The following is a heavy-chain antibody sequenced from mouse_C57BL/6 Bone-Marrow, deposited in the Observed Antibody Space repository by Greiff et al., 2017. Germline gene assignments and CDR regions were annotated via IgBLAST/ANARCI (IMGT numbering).Heavy chain of an antibody. Sequence: EVQLQQSGPELVKPGASVKISCKASGYTFTDYYMNWVKQSHGKSLEWIGDINPNNGGTSYNQKFKGKATLTVDKSSSTAYMELRSLTSEDSAVYYCAEGYGSSYWYFDVWGTGTTVTVSS. CDR2: INPNNGGT. D-gene: IGHD1-1*01. J-gene: IGHJ1*03. CDR1: GYTFTDYY. V-gene: IGHV1-26*01. CDR3: AEGYGSSYWYFDV.